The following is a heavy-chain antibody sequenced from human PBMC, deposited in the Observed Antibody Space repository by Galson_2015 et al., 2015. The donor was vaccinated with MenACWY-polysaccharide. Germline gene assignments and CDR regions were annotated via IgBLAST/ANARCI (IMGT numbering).Heavy chain of an antibody. Sequence: SLRLSCAASGFTFSSFTMSWVRQAPGKGLEWVSSISGSARNTYYADSVKGRFTISRDNSEKTLYLQMDSLTIEDTAVYYCAKDRIYYSSSWFGAFDSWGHGTLVAVSS. J-gene: IGHJ4*01. CDR2: ISGSARNT. CDR1: GFTFSSFT. D-gene: IGHD3-10*01. V-gene: IGHV3-23*01. CDR3: AKDRIYYSSSWFGAFDS.